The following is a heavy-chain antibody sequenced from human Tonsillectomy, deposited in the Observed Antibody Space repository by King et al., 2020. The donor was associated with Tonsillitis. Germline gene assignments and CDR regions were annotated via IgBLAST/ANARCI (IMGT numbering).Heavy chain of an antibody. Sequence: VQLQESGPGLVKPSETLSLTCAVSGYSISSGYYWGWIRQSPGKGLEWIVNIYHSGSAYYNPSLKSRVTISVDTSKNQFSLKLSSVTAADTAVYYCSRAGWYFYDSRGYTSSFNIWGQGTMVPVSS. V-gene: IGHV4-38-2*01. D-gene: IGHD3-22*01. CDR3: SRAGWYFYDSRGYTSSFNI. J-gene: IGHJ3*02. CDR1: GYSISSGYY. CDR2: IYHSGSA.